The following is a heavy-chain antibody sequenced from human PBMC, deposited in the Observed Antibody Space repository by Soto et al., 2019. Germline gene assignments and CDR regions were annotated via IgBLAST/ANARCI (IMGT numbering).Heavy chain of an antibody. CDR2: MTPNSGNT. CDR1: GYTFTSYD. V-gene: IGHV1-8*01. Sequence: QVQLVQSGAEVKKPGASLKVSCKASGYTFTSYDINWVRQATGHGLEWMGWMTPNSGNTGYAQKLQGRVTMTRNTSISTAYMALSSLRSEDTAVYYCARSVEWLASFDYWGQGTLVTVSS. J-gene: IGHJ4*02. CDR3: ARSVEWLASFDY. D-gene: IGHD6-19*01.